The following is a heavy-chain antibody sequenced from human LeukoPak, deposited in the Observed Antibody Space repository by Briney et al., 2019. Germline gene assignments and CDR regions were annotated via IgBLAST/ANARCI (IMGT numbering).Heavy chain of an antibody. Sequence: ASVKVSCKASGYTFTSYAMNWVRQAPGQGLEWMGWINTNTGNPTYAQGFTGRFVFSLDTSVSTAYLQISSLKAEDTAVYYCARVLPNPEYYYDSSGYFAYWGQGTLVTVPS. CDR1: GYTFTSYA. CDR2: INTNTGNP. J-gene: IGHJ4*02. V-gene: IGHV7-4-1*02. D-gene: IGHD3-22*01. CDR3: ARVLPNPEYYYDSSGYFAY.